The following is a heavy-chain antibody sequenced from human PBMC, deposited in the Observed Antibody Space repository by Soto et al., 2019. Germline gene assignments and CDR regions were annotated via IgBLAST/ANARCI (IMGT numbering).Heavy chain of an antibody. V-gene: IGHV1-69*13. CDR3: ARAYCISTSCYVINFVY. J-gene: IGHJ4*02. CDR2: IIPIFGTA. Sequence: SVKVSCKASGGTFSSYAISWVRQAPGQGLEWMGGIIPIFGTANYAQKFQGRVTITADESTSTAYMELSSLRSEDTAVYYCARAYCISTSCYVINFVYWGQGTLVTVSS. CDR1: GGTFSSYA. D-gene: IGHD2-2*01.